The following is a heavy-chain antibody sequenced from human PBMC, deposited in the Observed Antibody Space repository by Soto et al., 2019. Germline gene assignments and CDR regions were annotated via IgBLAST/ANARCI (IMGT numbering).Heavy chain of an antibody. CDR1: GYTFTSYG. CDR2: ISAYNGNT. V-gene: IGHV1-18*04. CDR3: ARDAYYDSSGYYYVFDY. Sequence: ASVKVSCKASGYTFTSYGISWVRQAPGQGLEWMGWISAYNGNTNYAQKLQGRVTMTTDTSTSTAYMEPRSLRSDDTAVYYCARDAYYDSSGYYYVFDYWGQGTLVTVS. J-gene: IGHJ4*02. D-gene: IGHD3-22*01.